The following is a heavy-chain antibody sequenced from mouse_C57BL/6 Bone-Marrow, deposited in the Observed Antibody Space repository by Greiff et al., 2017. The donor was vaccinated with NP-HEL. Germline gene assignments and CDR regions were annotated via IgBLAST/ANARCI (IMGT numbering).Heavy chain of an antibody. CDR3: ARHGGLRRDWYFDV. CDR1: EYEFPSHD. Sequence: EVKLMESGGGLVQPGESLKLSCESNEYEFPSHDMSWVRKTPEKRLELVAAINSDGGSPYYPDTMERRFIISRDNTKKTLYLQMSSLRSEDTALYYCARHGGLRRDWYFDVWGTGTTVTVSS. J-gene: IGHJ1*03. CDR2: INSDGGSP. V-gene: IGHV5-2*01. D-gene: IGHD2-4*01.